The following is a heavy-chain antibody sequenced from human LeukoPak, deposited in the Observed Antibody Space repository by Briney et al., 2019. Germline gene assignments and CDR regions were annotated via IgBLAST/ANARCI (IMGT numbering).Heavy chain of an antibody. CDR2: MNPNSGNT. J-gene: IGHJ4*02. D-gene: IGHD3-10*01. CDR1: GYTFTSYY. V-gene: IGHV1-8*02. CDR3: ARIPSEFYYGSGSRAY. Sequence: ASVKASCKASGYTFTSYYMHWVRQATGQGLEWMGWMNPNSGNTGYAQKFQGRVTMTRNTSISTAYMELSSLRSEDTAVYYCARIPSEFYYGSGSRAYWGQGTLVTVSS.